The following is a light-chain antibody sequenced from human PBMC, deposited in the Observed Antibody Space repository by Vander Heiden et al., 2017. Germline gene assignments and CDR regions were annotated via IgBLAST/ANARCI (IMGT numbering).Light chain of an antibody. CDR1: SSHIGAGHD. Sequence: QSVLTQPPSVSGAPGQRIIISCTGSSSHIGAGHDVHWYQQLPGAAPKLLIFDNRNRRFGGPDRFSCSTSGTASAIAITVLQAEEEADDYCQSYDSSMSGSWVFGTGTKVTVL. CDR2: DNR. J-gene: IGLJ1*01. V-gene: IGLV1-40*01. CDR3: QSYDSSMSGSWV.